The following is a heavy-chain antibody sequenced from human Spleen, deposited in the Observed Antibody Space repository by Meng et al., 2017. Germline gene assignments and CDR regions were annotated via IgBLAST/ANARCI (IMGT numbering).Heavy chain of an antibody. CDR1: GGTFSSYA. J-gene: IGHJ6*02. D-gene: IGHD2-2*01. CDR2: IIPIFGTA. Sequence: SVKVSCKASGGTFSSYAISWVRQAPGQGLEWMGGIIPIFGTANYAQKFQGRVTISADESTGTVYMELSDLTSEDTAKYYCARGSLVPAGLGPGQYYYYGMDAWGQGTTVTVSS. V-gene: IGHV1-69*13. CDR3: ARGSLVPAGLGPGQYYYYGMDA.